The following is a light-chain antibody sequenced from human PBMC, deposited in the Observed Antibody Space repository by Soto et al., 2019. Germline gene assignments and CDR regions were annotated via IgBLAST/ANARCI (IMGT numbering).Light chain of an antibody. CDR3: QQYAGSPRT. CDR1: QSVSSSY. J-gene: IGKJ1*01. Sequence: EIVLTQSPATLSVSPGESATLSCRASQSVSSSYLAWYQQKPGQAPRLLIYGASSRATGIPDRFSGSGSGTDFTLTISRLEPEDFAVYYCQQYAGSPRTFGQGTKVDIK. CDR2: GAS. V-gene: IGKV3-20*01.